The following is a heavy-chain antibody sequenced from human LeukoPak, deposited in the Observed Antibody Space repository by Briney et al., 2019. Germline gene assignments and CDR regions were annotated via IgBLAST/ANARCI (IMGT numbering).Heavy chain of an antibody. CDR1: GFTFSNYF. V-gene: IGHV3-7*04. CDR3: ARGGSPGDYFAY. D-gene: IGHD3-16*01. CDR2: IKQDGSDK. J-gene: IGHJ4*02. Sequence: GGSLRLSCEASGFTFSNYFMSWVRQAPGQGLEWVANIKQDGSDKYYVDSVKGRFTISRDNAENSLYLQMNSLSVEDAAVYYCARGGSPGDYFAYWGQGTLVTVTS.